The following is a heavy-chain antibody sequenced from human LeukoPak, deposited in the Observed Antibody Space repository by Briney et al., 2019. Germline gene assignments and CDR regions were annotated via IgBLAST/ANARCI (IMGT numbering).Heavy chain of an antibody. Sequence: PSETLSLTCAVSGGSISSSNWWSWVRQPPGKGLEWIGEIYHSGSTNYNPSLKSRVTISVDKSKNQFSLKLSSVTAADTAVYYCARANRYSSGADSYYGMDVWGQGTTVTVSS. CDR3: ARANRYSSGADSYYGMDV. D-gene: IGHD6-19*01. V-gene: IGHV4-4*02. CDR1: GGSISSSNW. CDR2: IYHSGST. J-gene: IGHJ6*02.